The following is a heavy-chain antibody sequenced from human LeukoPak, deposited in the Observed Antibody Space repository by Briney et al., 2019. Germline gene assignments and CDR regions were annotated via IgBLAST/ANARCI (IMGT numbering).Heavy chain of an antibody. CDR1: GYTFTGYY. CDR3: AGVLAYCGGDCPYYFDY. D-gene: IGHD2-21*02. V-gene: IGHV1-2*02. J-gene: IGHJ4*02. Sequence: HGASVKVSCKASGYTFTGYYMHWVRQAPGQGLERMGWINPNSGGTNYAQKFQGRVTMTRDTSISTAYMELSRLRSDDTAVYYCAGVLAYCGGDCPYYFDYWGQGTLVTVSS. CDR2: INPNSGGT.